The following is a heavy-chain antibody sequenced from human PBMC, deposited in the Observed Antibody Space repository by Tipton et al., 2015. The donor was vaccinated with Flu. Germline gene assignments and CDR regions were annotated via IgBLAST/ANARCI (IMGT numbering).Heavy chain of an antibody. Sequence: SLRLSCAASGFTIRNTFMSWVRQAPGKGLKWVSIIYTDDSTYYADSVKGRFTISRDTSKNTVYLQMNSLTVDDTALYYCVRGTAANSADNWGRGTLVAVSA. J-gene: IGHJ4*02. CDR3: VRGTAANSADN. CDR1: GFTIRNTF. CDR2: IYTDDST. V-gene: IGHV3-53*01. D-gene: IGHD4-23*01.